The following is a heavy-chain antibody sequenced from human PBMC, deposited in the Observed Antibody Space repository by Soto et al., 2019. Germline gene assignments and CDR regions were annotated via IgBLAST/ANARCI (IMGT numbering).Heavy chain of an antibody. CDR1: GYSFTSYW. Sequence: GESLKISCKGSGYSFTSYWIGWVRQMPGKGLEWMGIIYPGDSDTRYSPSFQGQVTISADKSISTAYLQWSSLKASDTAMYYCARLAAAGTIRDNWFDPWGQGTLVTVSS. V-gene: IGHV5-51*01. CDR3: ARLAAAGTIRDNWFDP. CDR2: IYPGDSDT. J-gene: IGHJ5*02. D-gene: IGHD6-13*01.